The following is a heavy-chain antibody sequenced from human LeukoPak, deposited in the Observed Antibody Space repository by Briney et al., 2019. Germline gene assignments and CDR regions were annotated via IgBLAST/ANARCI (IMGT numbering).Heavy chain of an antibody. CDR3: AREGRYRYGYNEYHLYMDI. CDR2: IYTSGST. CDR1: GGSISSYY. D-gene: IGHD5-18*01. V-gene: IGHV4-4*07. J-gene: IGHJ6*03. Sequence: SETLSLTCTVSGGSISSYYWSWIRQPAGKGLEWIGRIYTSGSTNYNPSLKSRVTMSVDTPKNQFSLKLSSVTAAETAVYYCAREGRYRYGYNEYHLYMDIWGKGTTVTVSS.